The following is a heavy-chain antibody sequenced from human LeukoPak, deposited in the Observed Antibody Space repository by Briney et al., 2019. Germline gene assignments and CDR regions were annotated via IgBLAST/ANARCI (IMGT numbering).Heavy chain of an antibody. V-gene: IGHV3-30*18. CDR1: GFTFSSYG. CDR2: ISYDGSNK. Sequence: PGGSLRLSCAASGFTFSSYGMHWVRQVPGKGLEWVAVISYDGSNKYYADSVKGRFTISRDNSKNTLYLQMNSLRAEDTAVYYCAKDYAIVVVPAAILDYWGQGTLVTVSS. J-gene: IGHJ4*02. D-gene: IGHD2-2*01. CDR3: AKDYAIVVVPAAILDY.